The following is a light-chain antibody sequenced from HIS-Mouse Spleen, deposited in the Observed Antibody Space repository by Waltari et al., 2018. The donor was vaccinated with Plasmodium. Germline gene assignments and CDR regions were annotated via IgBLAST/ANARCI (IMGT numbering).Light chain of an antibody. CDR3: QQYNNWPAWT. Sequence: EIVMTRSPATLSVSPGERATLSCRASQSVSSNLAWYQQKPGQAPRLLIYGASTRATGIPAWFSGSGSGTEFTLTISSLQSEDFAVYYCQQYNNWPAWTFGQGTKVEIK. CDR1: QSVSSN. CDR2: GAS. J-gene: IGKJ1*01. V-gene: IGKV3-15*01.